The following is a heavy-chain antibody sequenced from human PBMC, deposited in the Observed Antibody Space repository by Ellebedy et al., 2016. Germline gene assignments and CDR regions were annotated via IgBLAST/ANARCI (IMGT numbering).Heavy chain of an antibody. CDR3: ARDPPSINTGTWG. V-gene: IGHV3-23*01. D-gene: IGHD7-27*01. CDR1: GFTFSNYA. CDR2: IGGSGDRT. J-gene: IGHJ4*02. Sequence: GGSLRLSXSASGFTFSNYAMSWVRQAPGKGLEWVSNIGGSGDRTFYADSVKGRFTISRDSSKNTLYLQMDSLRVDDTAVYYCARDPPSINTGTWGWGQGTLVTVSS.